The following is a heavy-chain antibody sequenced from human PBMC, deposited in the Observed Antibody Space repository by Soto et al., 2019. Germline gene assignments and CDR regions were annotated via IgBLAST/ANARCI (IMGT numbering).Heavy chain of an antibody. J-gene: IGHJ4*02. CDR3: GGSNRYSSSAGWGGGFDY. D-gene: IGHD6-6*01. CDR2: IWSDGSDK. Sequence: QVQLVESGGGVVQPGGSLRLSCATSGFTFSDSGMHWVRQAPGKGLEWVAVIWSDGSDKSYADSVEGRFTISRDNSKNTLYFQMNSLRAEDRGVYYCGGSNRYSSSAGWGGGFDYWGQGTLVTVSS. CDR1: GFTFSDSG. V-gene: IGHV3-33*01.